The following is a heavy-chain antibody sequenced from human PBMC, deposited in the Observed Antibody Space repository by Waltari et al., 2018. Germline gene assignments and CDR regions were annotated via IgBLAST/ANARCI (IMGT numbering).Heavy chain of an antibody. Sequence: EVQLVESGGGLVQPGGSLRLSCVASGFDFHGYWMGWFRQAPGRRLEWVAKINDDGTKEFYVESLKGRVTIARDNAKNSVYLQTTSLRAEDTALYYCARSGLVSAFDYWGQGSLVTVAS. D-gene: IGHD3-9*01. CDR2: INDDGTKE. V-gene: IGHV3-7*01. CDR3: ARSGLVSAFDY. J-gene: IGHJ4*02. CDR1: GFDFHGYW.